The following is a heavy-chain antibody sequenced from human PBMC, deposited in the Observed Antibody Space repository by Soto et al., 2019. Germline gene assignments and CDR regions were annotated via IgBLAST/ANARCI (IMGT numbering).Heavy chain of an antibody. CDR1: GYSFTGHY. Sequence: GASVKVSCKASGYSFTGHYMHWVRQAPGQGLEWMGWINANSGGTSYAQKFQGRVTMTRDTSTSTAYMELSRLRSDDTAVYYCAAVTGGVTLDYWGQGTLVTVSS. V-gene: IGHV1-2*02. CDR2: INANSGGT. D-gene: IGHD6-19*01. CDR3: AAVTGGVTLDY. J-gene: IGHJ4*02.